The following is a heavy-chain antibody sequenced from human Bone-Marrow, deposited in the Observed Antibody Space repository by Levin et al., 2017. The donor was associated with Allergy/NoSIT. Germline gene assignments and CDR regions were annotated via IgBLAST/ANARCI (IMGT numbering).Heavy chain of an antibody. D-gene: IGHD5-24*01. CDR2: VWYDGSLK. CDR3: TRENIEMTTSHPFDF. J-gene: IGHJ4*02. V-gene: IGHV3-33*01. Sequence: GGSLRLSCAASGFRISSRGMHWVRQAPGKGLEWVAVVWYDGSLKYYADSVKGRFTISRDNSKNTVYLQLNSLSSEDTAVYYCTRENIEMTTSHPFDFWGQGTQVTVSS. CDR1: GFRISSRG.